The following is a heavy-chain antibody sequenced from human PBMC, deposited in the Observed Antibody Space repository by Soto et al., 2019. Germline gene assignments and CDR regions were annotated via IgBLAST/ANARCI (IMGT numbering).Heavy chain of an antibody. D-gene: IGHD2-2*01. CDR3: ARDSRVFSVGVPAAMGYNWFDP. J-gene: IGHJ5*02. CDR1: GYTFTNYG. V-gene: IGHV1-18*01. CDR2: ISVYNGNT. Sequence: ASVKVSCKASGYTFTNYGISWVRQAPAQGLEWMGWISVYNGNTNYAQKFQGRVALTTDTSTSTAYMELRGLRSDDTAVYYCARDSRVFSVGVPAAMGYNWFDPWGQGTLVTVAS.